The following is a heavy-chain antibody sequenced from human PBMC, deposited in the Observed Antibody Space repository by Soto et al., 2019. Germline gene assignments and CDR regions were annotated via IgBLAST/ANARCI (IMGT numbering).Heavy chain of an antibody. CDR3: ARDAEFVVVPSAIRGYYFDY. Sequence: GESLSLSCTASGCTFSTYAMHWVRQSPGKGLEWVADVSFDGTNKYYGASVRGRFTTSRKNSKNTLYLQMNSLRAEDTAVYYCARDAEFVVVPSAIRGYYFDYWGQGTLVTVSS. CDR2: VSFDGTNK. D-gene: IGHD2-2*02. J-gene: IGHJ4*02. V-gene: IGHV3-33*08. CDR1: GCTFSTYA.